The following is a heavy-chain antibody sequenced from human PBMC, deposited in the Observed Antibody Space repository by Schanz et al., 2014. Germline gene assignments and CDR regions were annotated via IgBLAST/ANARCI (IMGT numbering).Heavy chain of an antibody. CDR1: GGSISSGSYY. CDR3: ARDSLRGATGGYGMDV. V-gene: IGHV4-61*02. J-gene: IGHJ6*02. D-gene: IGHD2-8*02. CDR2: VYTSGST. Sequence: QVQLQESGPGLVKPSQTLSLTCSVSGGSISSGSYYWNWIRQPAGKGLEWIGRVYTSGSTNYNPSLKSRVTISLDKSKNQFSLKVRSVTAADTAVYYCARDSLRGATGGYGMDVWGQGTTVTVSS.